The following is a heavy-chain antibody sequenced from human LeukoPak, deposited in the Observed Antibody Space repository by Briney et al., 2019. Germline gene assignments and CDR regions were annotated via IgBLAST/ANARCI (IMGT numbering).Heavy chain of an antibody. D-gene: IGHD4-11*01. V-gene: IGHV1-69*05. CDR1: GGTFSSYA. Sequence: ASVKVSCKASGGTFSSYAISWVRQAPGQGLEWMGGIIPIFGTANYAQKFQGRVTITTDESTSTAYMELSSLRSEDTAVYYCARDGVYGNYSYMDVWGKGTTVTVSS. J-gene: IGHJ6*03. CDR3: ARDGVYGNYSYMDV. CDR2: IIPIFGTA.